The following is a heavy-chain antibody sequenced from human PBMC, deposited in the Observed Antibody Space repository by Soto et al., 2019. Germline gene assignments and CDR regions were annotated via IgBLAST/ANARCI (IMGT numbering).Heavy chain of an antibody. CDR1: GGSISSYY. CDR3: ARWAARTLDY. D-gene: IGHD6-6*01. Sequence: QVQLQESGPGLVKPSETLSLTCTVSGGSISSYYWSWIRQPPGKGLEWIGYIYYSGSTNYNPSLKNRVTISVDTSKNQFSLKLSSVTAADTAVYYCARWAARTLDYWGQGTLVTVSS. V-gene: IGHV4-59*01. J-gene: IGHJ4*02. CDR2: IYYSGST.